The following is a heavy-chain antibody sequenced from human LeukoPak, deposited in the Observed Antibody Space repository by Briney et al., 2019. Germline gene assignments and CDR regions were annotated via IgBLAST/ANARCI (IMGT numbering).Heavy chain of an antibody. CDR1: GYTFTSYY. D-gene: IGHD3-22*01. J-gene: IGHJ4*02. CDR3: ARSPGYDTSGYSEVDY. CDR2: INPSGGTT. V-gene: IGHV1-46*01. Sequence: ASVKVSCKASGYTFTSYYIHWVRQAPGQGLEWMGRINPSGGTTSYAQKFQGRVTMTRDTSTSTVYMEPSSLRSEDTAVYYCARSPGYDTSGYSEVDYWGQGTLVTVSS.